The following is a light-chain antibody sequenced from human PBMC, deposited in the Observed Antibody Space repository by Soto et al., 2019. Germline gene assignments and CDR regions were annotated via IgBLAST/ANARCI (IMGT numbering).Light chain of an antibody. CDR3: QRCNSYRFT. CDR2: DAS. J-gene: IGKJ2*01. Sequence: DFQMTQSPPTLSASVGDRVTITCRDSQSITNWLAWYQQKPGKAPKVLIYDASNSESGVSSRLSGSGSGQEFTLTISRMQADDFAYYCCQRCNSYRFTVGQGPKLEIK. CDR1: QSITNW. V-gene: IGKV1-5*01.